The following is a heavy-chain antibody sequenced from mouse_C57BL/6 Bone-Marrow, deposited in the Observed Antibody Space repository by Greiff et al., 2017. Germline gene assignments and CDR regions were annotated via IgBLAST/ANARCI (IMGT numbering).Heavy chain of an antibody. V-gene: IGHV10-1*01. CDR1: GFSFNTYA. Sequence: EVHLVESGGGLVQPKGSLKLSCAASGFSFNTYAMNWVRQAPGKGLEWVARIRSKSNNYATYYAASVKDRFTISRDDSESMLYLQMNNLKTEDTALYYCVRSSANWDWFAYWGQGTLVTVSA. J-gene: IGHJ3*01. CDR2: IRSKSNNYAT. D-gene: IGHD4-1*01. CDR3: VRSSANWDWFAY.